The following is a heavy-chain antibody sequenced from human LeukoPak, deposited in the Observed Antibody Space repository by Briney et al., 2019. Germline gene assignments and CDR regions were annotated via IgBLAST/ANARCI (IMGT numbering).Heavy chain of an antibody. Sequence: PGGSLRLSCAASGFTFSNYNMNWVRQAPGKGLEWVSYISSSSSTIIDADSVKGRFTISRDNAKNSLYLQMNSLSPEDTAVYYCARASRARWELPDYWGHGTLVTVSS. V-gene: IGHV3-48*01. D-gene: IGHD1-26*01. J-gene: IGHJ4*01. CDR1: GFTFSNYN. CDR2: ISSSSSTI. CDR3: ARASRARWELPDY.